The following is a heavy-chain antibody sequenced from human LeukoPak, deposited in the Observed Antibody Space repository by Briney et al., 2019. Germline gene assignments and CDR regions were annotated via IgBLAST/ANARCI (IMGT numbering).Heavy chain of an antibody. CDR3: ARRGSSSWSYGMDV. CDR1: GYTFTGIY. Sequence: ASVKVSCKASGYTFTGIYIHWVRQAPGQGLEWMGWISAYNGNTNYAQKLQGRVTMTTDTSTSTAYMELRSLRSDDTAVYYCARRGSSSWSYGMDVWGQGTTVTVSS. D-gene: IGHD6-13*01. J-gene: IGHJ6*02. CDR2: ISAYNGNT. V-gene: IGHV1-18*01.